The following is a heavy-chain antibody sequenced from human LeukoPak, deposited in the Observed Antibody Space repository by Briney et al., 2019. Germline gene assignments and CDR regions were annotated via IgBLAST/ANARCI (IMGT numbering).Heavy chain of an antibody. D-gene: IGHD2-2*02. CDR3: ARVRYCSSTSCYKEGYFDY. V-gene: IGHV4-30-4*08. J-gene: IGHJ4*02. CDR1: GGSISSGDYY. CDR2: IYYSGST. Sequence: SETLSLTCTVSGGSISSGDYYWSWIRQPQGKGLEWIGYIYYSGSTYYNPSLKSRVTIPVDTSKNQFSLKLSSVTAADTAVYYCARVRYCSSTSCYKEGYFDYWGQGTLVTVSS.